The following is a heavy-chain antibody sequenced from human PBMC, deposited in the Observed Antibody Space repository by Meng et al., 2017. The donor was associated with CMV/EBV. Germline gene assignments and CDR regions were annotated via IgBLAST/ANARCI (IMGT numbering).Heavy chain of an antibody. Sequence: GSGLVKPSETLPLTCTASGGSISSYYWSWIRQPAGKGLEWIGRIYTSGSTNYIPSLKSRVTMSVDTSKNQFSLKLSSVTAADTAVYYCARGPEVDYGDYVGLDYWGQGTLVTVSS. V-gene: IGHV4-4*07. CDR2: IYTSGST. CDR1: GGSISSYY. CDR3: ARGPEVDYGDYVGLDY. J-gene: IGHJ4*02. D-gene: IGHD4-17*01.